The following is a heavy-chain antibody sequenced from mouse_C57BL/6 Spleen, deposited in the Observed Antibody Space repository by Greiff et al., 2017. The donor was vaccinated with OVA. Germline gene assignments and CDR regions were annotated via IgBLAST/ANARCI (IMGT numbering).Heavy chain of an antibody. D-gene: IGHD2-12*01. CDR1: GYTFTSYW. CDR3: AKGIVNYAMDY. Sequence: QVQLQQSGAELVKPGASVKLSCKASGYTFTSYWLQWVKQRPGQGLEWIGEIDPSDSYTNYNQKFKGKATLTVDTSSSTAYMQLSSLTSEDSAVYYCAKGIVNYAMDYWGQGTSVTVSS. V-gene: IGHV1-50*01. J-gene: IGHJ4*01. CDR2: IDPSDSYT.